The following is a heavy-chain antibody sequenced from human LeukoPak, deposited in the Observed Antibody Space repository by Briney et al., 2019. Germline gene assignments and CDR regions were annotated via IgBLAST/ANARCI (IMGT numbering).Heavy chain of an antibody. V-gene: IGHV4-34*01. D-gene: IGHD2-8*02. CDR2: INHSGST. J-gene: IGHJ4*02. CDR1: GGSFSGYY. CDR3: ARGPRLVVPGDY. Sequence: SETLSLTCAVYGGSFSGYYWSWIRQPPGKGLEWIGEINHSGSTNYNPSLKSRVTISVDTSKNQFSLKLSSVTAADTAVYYCARGPRLVVPGDYWGQGTLVTVSS.